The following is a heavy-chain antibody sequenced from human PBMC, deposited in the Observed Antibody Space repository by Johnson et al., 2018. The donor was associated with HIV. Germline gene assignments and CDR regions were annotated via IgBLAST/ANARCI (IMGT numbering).Heavy chain of an antibody. Sequence: QVQLVESGGGLVKPGGSLRLSCAASGFTFSDYYMNWIRQAPGKGLDWVSYISSSGSTIYYADSVKGRFTISRDNAKNSLYLQMNSRRAEDTAVYYCASGSWELSEDAFHIWGQGTIVTVSS. J-gene: IGHJ3*02. D-gene: IGHD1-26*01. CDR1: GFTFSDYY. CDR2: ISSSGSTI. V-gene: IGHV3-11*04. CDR3: ASGSWELSEDAFHI.